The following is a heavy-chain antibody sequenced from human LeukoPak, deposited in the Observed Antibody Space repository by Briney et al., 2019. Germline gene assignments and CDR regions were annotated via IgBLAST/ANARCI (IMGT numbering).Heavy chain of an antibody. CDR3: AKVRAATTFLVDY. CDR2: IRYDGSNQ. CDR1: GFSFSNYG. D-gene: IGHD1/OR15-1a*01. V-gene: IGHV3-30*02. Sequence: AGGSLRLSCEASGFSFSNYGMHWVRQAPGKGLEWVAFIRYDGSNQNYADSVKGRFTISRDNSKKTLYLEMNSLRAEDTAVYYCAKVRAATTFLVDYWGQGTLVTVSS. J-gene: IGHJ4*02.